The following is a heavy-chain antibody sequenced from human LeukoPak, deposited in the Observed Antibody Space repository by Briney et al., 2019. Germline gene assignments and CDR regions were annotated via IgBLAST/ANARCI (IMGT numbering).Heavy chain of an antibody. CDR2: ISWDGRNM. Sequence: GGSLRLSCAASGFSLDDYAVHWVRQAPGQGLEWVSSISWDGRNMAYAASVKGRFTISRDNAQDSLYLQMYSLKIDDTAFYYCIKDMGFDLLKDAFDLWGQGMLVTVSS. V-gene: IGHV3-9*01. J-gene: IGHJ3*01. D-gene: IGHD1-26*01. CDR3: IKDMGFDLLKDAFDL. CDR1: GFSLDDYA.